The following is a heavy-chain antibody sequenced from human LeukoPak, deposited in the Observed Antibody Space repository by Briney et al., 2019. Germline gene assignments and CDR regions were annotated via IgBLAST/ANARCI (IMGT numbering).Heavy chain of an antibody. Sequence: GGSLRLSCAASGFTFSSYGMHWVRQAPGKGLEWVAFIRYDGSNEYYADSVKGRFTISRDNSKNTLYLQMNSLRAEDTAVYYCAKDMMVRGVVPFDYWGQGTLVTVSS. CDR3: AKDMMVRGVVPFDY. J-gene: IGHJ4*02. D-gene: IGHD3-10*01. V-gene: IGHV3-30*02. CDR2: IRYDGSNE. CDR1: GFTFSSYG.